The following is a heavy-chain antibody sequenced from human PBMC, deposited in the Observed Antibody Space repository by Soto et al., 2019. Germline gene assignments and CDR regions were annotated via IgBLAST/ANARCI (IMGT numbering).Heavy chain of an antibody. CDR3: ARDLGVALATLTLDS. CDR1: GFSISTYS. D-gene: IGHD2-15*01. V-gene: IGHV3-21*02. CDR2: ITTSSSFR. Sequence: EVQLVESGGGLVKPGGSLRLSCAASGFSISTYSMNWVRQAPGKGREWVAAITTSSSFRFYADSLKGRFTISRDDAKNSLYLQMNSLRVEDTGVSYCARDLGVALATLTLDSWGQGTLVTVSS. J-gene: IGHJ4*02.